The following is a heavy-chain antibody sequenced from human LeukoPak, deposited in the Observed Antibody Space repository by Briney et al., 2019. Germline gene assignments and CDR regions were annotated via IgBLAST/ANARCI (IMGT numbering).Heavy chain of an antibody. CDR1: GFTFSDYY. D-gene: IGHD3-10*01. V-gene: IGHV3-11*01. J-gene: IGHJ6*03. Sequence: KPGGSLRLSCAASGFTFSDYYMSWIRQAPGKGLEWVSYISSSGSTIYYADSVKGRFTISRDNAKNSLYLQMNSLRAEDTAVYYCAREGGAMVRGVTYYYYYMDVWGKGTTVTISS. CDR2: ISSSGSTI. CDR3: AREGGAMVRGVTYYYYYMDV.